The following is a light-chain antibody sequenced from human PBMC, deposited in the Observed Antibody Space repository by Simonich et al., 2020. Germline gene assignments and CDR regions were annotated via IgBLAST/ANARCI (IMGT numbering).Light chain of an antibody. CDR3: QQFNSYRIT. J-gene: IGKJ5*01. CDR1: QGISSA. V-gene: IGKV1-13*02. CDR2: DAS. Sequence: AIQLTQSPSSLSASVGDRVTITCRASQGISSALAWYQQKPGKAPKLLIYDASSLESGFPSRFRGSGSGTDFTLTISSLQPEDFATYYCQQFNSYRITFGQGTRLEIK.